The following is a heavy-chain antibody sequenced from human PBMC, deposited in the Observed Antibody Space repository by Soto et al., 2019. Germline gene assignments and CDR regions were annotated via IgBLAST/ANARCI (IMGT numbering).Heavy chain of an antibody. J-gene: IGHJ5*02. Sequence: SETLSLTCTVSGDSIISSDFYWGWVRQPPRKGLEWIGSIFYLGSSYYNPSLKSRVTMSVDTSKNQFSLRLRSVTAADAALYFCARHSLALRKNNWFDPWGQGIMVTVSS. V-gene: IGHV4-39*01. CDR2: IFYLGSS. D-gene: IGHD3-3*02. CDR1: GDSIISSDFY. CDR3: ARHSLALRKNNWFDP.